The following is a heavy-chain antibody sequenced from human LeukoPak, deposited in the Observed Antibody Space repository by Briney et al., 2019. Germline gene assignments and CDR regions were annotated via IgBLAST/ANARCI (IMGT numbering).Heavy chain of an antibody. CDR2: IYPGESDT. CDR1: GYSFTSYW. V-gene: IGHV5-51*01. D-gene: IGHD3-10*02. Sequence: GASLQISYKGAGYSFTSYWIGWGRQMPGKGLEWRGIIYPGESDTRYSPSFQGQVTISADNSISTAYLQWSSLKASDTAMYYCARQRITMSKNYYYYGMDVWGQGTTVTVSS. J-gene: IGHJ6*02. CDR3: ARQRITMSKNYYYYGMDV.